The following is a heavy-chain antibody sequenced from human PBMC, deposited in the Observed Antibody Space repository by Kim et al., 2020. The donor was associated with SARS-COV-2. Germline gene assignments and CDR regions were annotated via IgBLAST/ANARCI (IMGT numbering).Heavy chain of an antibody. CDR1: GFTFSDYA. D-gene: IGHD3-10*01. J-gene: IGHJ4*02. CDR2: ISRFDGTI. Sequence: GGSLRLSCAASGFTFSDYAMTWVRQAPGKGLEWVSYISRFDGTIYYADSVKGRFTISRDNAKNSLHLEISSLRDEDTAVYYCARDSLVRGVIFDFWGQGTLVTVSS. CDR3: ARDSLVRGVIFDF. V-gene: IGHV3-48*02.